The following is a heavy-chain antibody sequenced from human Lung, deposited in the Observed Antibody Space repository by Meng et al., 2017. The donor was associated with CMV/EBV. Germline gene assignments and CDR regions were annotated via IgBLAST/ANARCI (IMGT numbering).Heavy chain of an antibody. CDR3: ARDSISWYFDY. CDR2: IWSNGGTK. CDR1: GFTFRNYG. V-gene: IGHV3-30*02. Sequence: GESLKISCTASGFTFRNYGVHWVRQAPGKGLELVAFIWSNGGTKFYADSVDGRFTISRDNSRNVVYLQMDSLRPGDTAIYYCARDSISWYFDYWGPGALVTVSS. J-gene: IGHJ4*01. D-gene: IGHD6-13*01.